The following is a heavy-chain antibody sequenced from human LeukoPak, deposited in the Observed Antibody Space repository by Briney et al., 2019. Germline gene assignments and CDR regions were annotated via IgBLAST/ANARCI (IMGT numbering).Heavy chain of an antibody. Sequence: PGGSLRLSCAASGFTISFYWMSWVRQAPGKGLEWVANINQVASEKNYVDSVKGRFTISRDNAKNSLYLQMNSLRAEDTAVYYCARDRVTMVRGVNYYFDYWGQGTLVTVSS. D-gene: IGHD3-10*01. CDR1: GFTISFYW. J-gene: IGHJ4*02. CDR2: INQVASEK. CDR3: ARDRVTMVRGVNYYFDY. V-gene: IGHV3-7*03.